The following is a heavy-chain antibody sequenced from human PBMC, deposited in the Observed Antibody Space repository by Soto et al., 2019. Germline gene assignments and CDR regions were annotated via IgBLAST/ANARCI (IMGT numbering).Heavy chain of an antibody. CDR2: INPNSGGT. V-gene: IGHV1-2*04. CDR1: GYTFTGYY. J-gene: IGHJ6*02. CDR3: ARDQGSGWHDYYYYYGMDV. Sequence: QVQLVQSGAEVKKPGASVKVSCKASGYTFTGYYTHWVRQAPGQGLEWMGWINPNSGGTNYAQKFQGWVTMTRDTSISTAYMELSRLRSDDTAVYYCARDQGSGWHDYYYYYGMDVWGQGTTVTVSS. D-gene: IGHD6-19*01.